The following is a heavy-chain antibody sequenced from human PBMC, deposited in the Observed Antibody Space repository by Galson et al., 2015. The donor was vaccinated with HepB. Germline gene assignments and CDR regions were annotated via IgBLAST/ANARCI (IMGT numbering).Heavy chain of an antibody. Sequence: ETLSLTCAVYGGSFSGYYWSWIRQPPGKGLEWIGEINHSGSTNYNPSLKSRVTISVDTSKNQFSLKLSYVTAADTAVYYCARGCYGSGRRPWDCWGQGTLVTVSS. V-gene: IGHV4-34*01. J-gene: IGHJ4*02. D-gene: IGHD3-10*01. CDR2: INHSGST. CDR1: GGSFSGYY. CDR3: ARGCYGSGRRPWDC.